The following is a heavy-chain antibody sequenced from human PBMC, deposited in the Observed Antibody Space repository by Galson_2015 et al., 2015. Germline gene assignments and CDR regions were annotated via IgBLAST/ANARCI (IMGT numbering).Heavy chain of an antibody. J-gene: IGHJ6*02. D-gene: IGHD1-26*01. CDR3: ARGGGAYYYYGMDV. V-gene: IGHV1-69*13. Sequence: SVKVSCKASGGTFSSYAISWVRQAPGQGLEWMRGIIPIFGTANYAQKFQGRVTITADESTSTAYMELSSLRSEDTAVYYCARGGGAYYYYGMDVWGQGTTVTVSS. CDR1: GGTFSSYA. CDR2: IIPIFGTA.